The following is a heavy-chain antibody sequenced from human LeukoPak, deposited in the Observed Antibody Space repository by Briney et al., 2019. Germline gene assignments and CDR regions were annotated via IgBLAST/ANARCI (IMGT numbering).Heavy chain of an antibody. J-gene: IGHJ3*02. CDR1: GGSFSGYY. Sequence: SETLSLTCAVYGGSFSGYYWGWIRQPPGKGLEWIGDINHSGSTNYNPSLKSRVTISVDTSKNQFSLKLSSVTAADTAVYYCARGRHYYENSGYYWAFDIWGQGTMVTVSS. V-gene: IGHV4-34*01. CDR3: ARGRHYYENSGYYWAFDI. CDR2: INHSGST. D-gene: IGHD3-22*01.